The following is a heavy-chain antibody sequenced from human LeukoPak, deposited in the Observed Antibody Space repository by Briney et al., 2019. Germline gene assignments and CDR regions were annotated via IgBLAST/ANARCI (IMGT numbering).Heavy chain of an antibody. CDR2: ISYEGSNK. J-gene: IGHJ4*02. D-gene: IGHD5-18*01. CDR3: AKDSGYSYGYYFDY. Sequence: PGGSLRLSCAASGFTFSSYGMHWVRQAPGKGREWVAVISYEGSNKYYAHSVKGRFTISRDNSKNTLYLQMNSLRAEDTAVYYCAKDSGYSYGYYFDYWGQGTLVTVSS. V-gene: IGHV3-30*18. CDR1: GFTFSSYG.